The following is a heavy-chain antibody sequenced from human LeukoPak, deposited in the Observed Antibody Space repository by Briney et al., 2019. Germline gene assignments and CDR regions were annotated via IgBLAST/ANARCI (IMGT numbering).Heavy chain of an antibody. CDR3: ARDSAPDYYGSGTGSYYFDY. V-gene: IGHV3-21*01. D-gene: IGHD3-10*01. CDR2: ISSSSSYI. CDR1: GFTFSSYS. Sequence: GGSLRLSCAASGFTFSSYSMNWVRQAPGKGLEWVSSISSSSSYIYYADSVKGRFTISRDNAKNSLYLQMNSLRAEDTAVYYCARDSAPDYYGSGTGSYYFDYWGQGTLVTVSS. J-gene: IGHJ4*02.